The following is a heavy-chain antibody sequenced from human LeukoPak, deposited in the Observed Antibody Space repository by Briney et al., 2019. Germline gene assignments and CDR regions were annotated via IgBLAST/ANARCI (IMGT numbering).Heavy chain of an antibody. J-gene: IGHJ4*02. CDR3: ARVLGSSSSSYSDY. D-gene: IGHD6-6*01. CDR2: IIPIFGTA. Sequence: ASVKVSCKASGGTFSSYAISWVRQAPGQGLEWMGGIIPIFGTANYAQKFQGRVTITADESTSTAYMELSSLRSEDTAVYYCARVLGSSSSSYSDYWGQGTLVTVSS. CDR1: GGTFSSYA. V-gene: IGHV1-69*13.